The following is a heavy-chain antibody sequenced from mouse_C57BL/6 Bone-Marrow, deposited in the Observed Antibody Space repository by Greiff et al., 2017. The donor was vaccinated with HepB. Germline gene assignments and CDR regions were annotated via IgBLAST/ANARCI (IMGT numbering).Heavy chain of an antibody. D-gene: IGHD1-1*01. CDR1: GFTFSSYG. Sequence: EVQRVESGGDLVKPGGSLKLSCAASGFTFSSYGMSWVRQTPDKRLEWVATISSGGSYTYYPDSVKGRFTISRDNAKNTLYLQMSSLKSEDTAMYYCAGYYYSLANWGQGTLVTVSA. V-gene: IGHV5-6*01. CDR3: AGYYYSLAN. CDR2: ISSGGSYT. J-gene: IGHJ3*01.